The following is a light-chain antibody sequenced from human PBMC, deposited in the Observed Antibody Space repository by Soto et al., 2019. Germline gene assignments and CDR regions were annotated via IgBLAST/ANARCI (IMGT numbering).Light chain of an antibody. Sequence: EIVLTQSPATLSLSPGERATFSCRASQSLSSDLVWYQQKPGQAPRLLIYDASNRATGIPARFSGSGSGTDFTLTISSLEPEDFAVYYCQQRSNWPPLTCGGGTKVEIK. CDR2: DAS. CDR3: QQRSNWPPLT. CDR1: QSLSSD. V-gene: IGKV3-11*01. J-gene: IGKJ4*01.